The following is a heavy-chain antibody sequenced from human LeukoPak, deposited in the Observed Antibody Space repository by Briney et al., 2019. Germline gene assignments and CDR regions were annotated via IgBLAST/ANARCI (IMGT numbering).Heavy chain of an antibody. CDR2: IYYSGST. J-gene: IGHJ5*02. V-gene: IGHV4-31*03. Sequence: PSETLSLTCTVSGGSISSGGYYWSWVRQHPGKGLEWIGYIYYSGSTYYNPSLKSRVTISVDTSKNQFSLKLSSVTAADTAVYYCAKTATSSSYLSWFDPWGQGTLVTVSS. CDR1: GGSISSGGYY. D-gene: IGHD1-1*01. CDR3: AKTATSSSYLSWFDP.